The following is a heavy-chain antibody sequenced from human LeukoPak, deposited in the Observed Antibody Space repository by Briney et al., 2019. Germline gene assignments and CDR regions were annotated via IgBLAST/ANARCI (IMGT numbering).Heavy chain of an antibody. J-gene: IGHJ6*03. Sequence: GASVKVSCKASGYTFTSYGISWVRQAPGQGLEWMGWISAYNGNTNYAQKLQGRVTMTTDTSTSTAYMELRSLRSDDTAVYYCARFTDFWSGPPYYMDVWGKGTTGTVSS. CDR3: ARFTDFWSGPPYYMDV. V-gene: IGHV1-18*01. CDR1: GYTFTSYG. CDR2: ISAYNGNT. D-gene: IGHD3-3*01.